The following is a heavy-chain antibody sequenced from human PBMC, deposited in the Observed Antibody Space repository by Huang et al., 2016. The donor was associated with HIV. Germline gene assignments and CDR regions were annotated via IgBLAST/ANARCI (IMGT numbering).Heavy chain of an antibody. Sequence: QVQLVQSGAEVTKPGASTKVSCKVSGFALSEMSIHWVRQSPGRGLEWVGGLEPEEGDIIYAKKFQGRLTMTEDTSTDTAYMVLNSLTFEDTAVYYCASLQDNTSFDFWGQGTLVTVSS. CDR1: GFALSEMS. V-gene: IGHV1-24*01. CDR3: ASLQDNTSFDF. CDR2: LEPEEGDI. D-gene: IGHD2-2*01. J-gene: IGHJ4*02.